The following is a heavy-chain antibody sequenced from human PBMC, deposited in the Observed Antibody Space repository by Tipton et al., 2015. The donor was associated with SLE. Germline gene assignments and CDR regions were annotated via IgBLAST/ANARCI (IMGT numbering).Heavy chain of an antibody. V-gene: IGHV4-31*03. CDR2: IYYTGTT. J-gene: IGHJ4*02. Sequence: GLVKPSQTLSLSCTVSGVSISSDGFYWSWIRQHPDKVLEWIGYIYYTGTTQYNPPLKSRLTISLDTSKNQFSLRLSSVTAADTATYYCARAGEYGDYEATDYWGQGTLVTVSS. D-gene: IGHD5-12*01. CDR1: GVSISSDGFY. CDR3: ARAGEYGDYEATDY.